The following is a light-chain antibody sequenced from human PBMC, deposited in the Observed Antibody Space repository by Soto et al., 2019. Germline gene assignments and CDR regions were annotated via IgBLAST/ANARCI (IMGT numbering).Light chain of an antibody. CDR3: KSYTGINNWV. CDR2: EVN. Sequence: QSALTQPPSASGSPGQSVTISCTGTSSDVGGYNYVSWYQQHPGKAPKVMIYEVNKRPSGVPDRFSGSKSGNTPSLTVSGLQAEDEADYFCKSYTGINNWVFGGGTKLTVL. CDR1: SSDVGGYNY. J-gene: IGLJ3*02. V-gene: IGLV2-8*01.